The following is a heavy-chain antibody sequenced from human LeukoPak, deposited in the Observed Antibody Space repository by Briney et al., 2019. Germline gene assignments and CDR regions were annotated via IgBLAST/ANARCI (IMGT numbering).Heavy chain of an antibody. CDR1: GGSVTTYY. CDR3: ARAVAYGIDTGYFDY. D-gene: IGHD2-8*02. J-gene: IGHJ4*02. CDR2: MHYSGRS. V-gene: IGHV4-59*02. Sequence: SETLSLTCTVSGGSVTTYYWSWIRQPPGKGLEWIGYMHYSGRSNYNPSLKSRVTISVDTSKNQFSLNLNSVTAADTAVYYCARAVAYGIDTGYFDYWGQGTLVTVSS.